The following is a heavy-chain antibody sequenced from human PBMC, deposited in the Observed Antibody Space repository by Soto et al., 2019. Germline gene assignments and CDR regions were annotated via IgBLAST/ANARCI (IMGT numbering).Heavy chain of an antibody. Sequence: GGSLRLSCAASGFTFSSYGMHWVRQAPGKGLEWVAVISYDGSNKYYADSVKGRFTISRDNSKNTLYLQMNSLRAEDTAVYYCAKDCVAAGTDPYRYYYGMVVWGQGTTVTVS. D-gene: IGHD1-1*01. J-gene: IGHJ6*02. CDR2: ISYDGSNK. CDR3: AKDCVAAGTDPYRYYYGMVV. CDR1: GFTFSSYG. V-gene: IGHV3-30*18.